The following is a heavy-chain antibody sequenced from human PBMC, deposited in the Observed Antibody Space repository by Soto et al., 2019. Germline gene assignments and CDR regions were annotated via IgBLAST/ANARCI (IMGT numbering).Heavy chain of an antibody. V-gene: IGHV3-30*18. CDR3: VKGSLFDLTGREYNFYAMDV. CDR1: GFTFSNYG. D-gene: IGHD3-9*01. J-gene: IGHJ6*02. CDR2: ISYDGGYT. Sequence: GGSLRLSCAAPGFTFSNYGMHWVRQAPGRGLEWVAAISYDGGYTDYADSVKGRFTISRDNSENTLYLQMNSLRAADTAMYYCVKGSLFDLTGREYNFYAMDVWGQGTTVTVSS.